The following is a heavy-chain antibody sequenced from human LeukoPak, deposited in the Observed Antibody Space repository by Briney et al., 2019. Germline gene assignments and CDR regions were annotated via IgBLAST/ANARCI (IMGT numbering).Heavy chain of an antibody. Sequence: SVKVSCKASGYTFTSYYMQGVRQAPGQGLERMGIISPSGASTTYTQNFQGRATMTRNMSSSTVYIELSSLTSETPAVFSFARARVVVVPAASPHYYYYMDVWGKGTTVTVSS. CDR1: GYTFTSYY. CDR3: ARARVVVVPAASPHYYYYMDV. V-gene: IGHV1-46*01. D-gene: IGHD2-2*01. J-gene: IGHJ6*03. CDR2: ISPSGAST.